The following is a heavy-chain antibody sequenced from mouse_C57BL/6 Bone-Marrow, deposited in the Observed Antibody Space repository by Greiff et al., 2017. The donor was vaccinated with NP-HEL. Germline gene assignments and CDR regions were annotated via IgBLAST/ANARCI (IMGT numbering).Heavy chain of an antibody. J-gene: IGHJ1*03. CDR3: SSQGLRRRVWYFDV. V-gene: IGHV14-3*01. D-gene: IGHD2-4*01. CDR2: IDPANGNT. Sequence: VQLQQSVAELVRPGASVKLSCTASGFNIKNTYMHWVKQRPEQGLEWIGRIDPANGNTKYAPKFQGKATITADTSSTTAYLQLSSLTSEDTAISYCSSQGLRRRVWYFDVWGTGTTVTVSS. CDR1: GFNIKNTY.